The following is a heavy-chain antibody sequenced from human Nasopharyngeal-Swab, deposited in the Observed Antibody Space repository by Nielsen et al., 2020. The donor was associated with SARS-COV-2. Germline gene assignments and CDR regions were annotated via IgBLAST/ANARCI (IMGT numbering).Heavy chain of an antibody. CDR2: ISSSSSYI. J-gene: IGHJ3*02. CDR3: AREGYCSGGSCYI. Sequence: VRQAPGKGLEWVSSISSSSSYIYYADSVKGRFTTSRDNAKNSLYLQMNSLRAEDTAVYYCAREGYCSGGSCYIWGQGTMVTVSS. D-gene: IGHD2-15*01. V-gene: IGHV3-21*01.